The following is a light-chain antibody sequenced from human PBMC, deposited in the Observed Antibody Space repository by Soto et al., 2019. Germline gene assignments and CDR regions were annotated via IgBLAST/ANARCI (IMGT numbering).Light chain of an antibody. V-gene: IGKV1-5*01. CDR2: HAS. CDR1: QSISNC. Sequence: DIQMTQSPSTLPASVGDRVTITCRASQSISNCLSWYQQKPLTAPKVLIYHASNLQSGVPSRFSGSGSGTEFTLTISSLQPEDFAVYYCEQYNNWFSITFGQGTRLEIK. J-gene: IGKJ5*01. CDR3: EQYNNWFSIT.